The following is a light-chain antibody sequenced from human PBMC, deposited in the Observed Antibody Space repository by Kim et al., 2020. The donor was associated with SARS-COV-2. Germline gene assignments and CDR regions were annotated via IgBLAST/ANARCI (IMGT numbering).Light chain of an antibody. V-gene: IGKV3-11*01. Sequence: LSPGERATLSCRASQSVSSSLAWYQQKPGQAPRLLIYDASTRATGIPARFSGSGSGTDFTLTISSLEPEDFAVYYCHQRTNWPLTFGGGTKVDIK. CDR1: QSVSSS. CDR3: HQRTNWPLT. CDR2: DAS. J-gene: IGKJ4*01.